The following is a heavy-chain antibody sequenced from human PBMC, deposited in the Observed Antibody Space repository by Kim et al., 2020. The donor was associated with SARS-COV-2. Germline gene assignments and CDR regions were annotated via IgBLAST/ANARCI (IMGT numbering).Heavy chain of an antibody. D-gene: IGHD6-13*01. CDR3: AREGIAAAGDGVGDY. V-gene: IGHV3-74*01. CDR1: GFNFSSYW. J-gene: IGHJ4*02. CDR2: INSDGSAT. Sequence: GSLRLSCEASGFNFSSYWMHWARQAPGKGLVWVSRINSDGSATRYADSVKGRFTISRDNAKNTLYVQINSLRAEDTAVYFCAREGIAAAGDGVGDYWGQGTLVTVSS.